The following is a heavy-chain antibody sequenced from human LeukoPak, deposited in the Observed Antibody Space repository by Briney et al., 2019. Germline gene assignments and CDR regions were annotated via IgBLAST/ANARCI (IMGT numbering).Heavy chain of an antibody. CDR2: ISSNGGSS. CDR3: VKITSVTGGDC. Sequence: GGSLRLSCSASGFTFSAYAMYCVRQAPGKGLEYVSGISSNGGSSFYADSVKGRFTISRDNSKNTLYLQMSSLRAEDTAVYYCVKITSVTGGDCWGQGTRLTVSS. J-gene: IGHJ4*02. CDR1: GFTFSAYA. D-gene: IGHD1-1*01. V-gene: IGHV3-64D*09.